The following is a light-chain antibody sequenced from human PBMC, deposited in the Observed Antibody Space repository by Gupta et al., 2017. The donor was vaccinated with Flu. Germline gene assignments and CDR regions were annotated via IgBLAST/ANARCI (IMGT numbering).Light chain of an antibody. Sequence: QSVLTQPLSASGTPGQRVTMSCSGSSSNIGSNTVNWYQQLPGTAPRLLIYNNNQRPSGVPDRFSGSKSGTSASLAISGLQSEDEADYYCAGWDDSLNGPVFGGGTKLTVL. CDR2: NNN. CDR1: SSNIGSNT. V-gene: IGLV1-44*01. J-gene: IGLJ3*02. CDR3: AGWDDSLNGPV.